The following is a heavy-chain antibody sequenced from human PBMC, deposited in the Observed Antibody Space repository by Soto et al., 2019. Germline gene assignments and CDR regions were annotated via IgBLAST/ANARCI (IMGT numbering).Heavy chain of an antibody. CDR3: ARESHDILTGPPWVWYFDL. J-gene: IGHJ2*01. CDR1: GGSFSGYY. V-gene: IGHV4-34*01. Sequence: QVQLQQWGAGPLRPLETLSLTCVVSGGSFSGYYWAWIRQSPGKGLEWIGEINDRGSINYNPSLKSRVSSSVDTSKNHYSLKLRSVTAADTAVYYCARESHDILTGPPWVWYFDLWGRGTLVTVSS. D-gene: IGHD3-9*01. CDR2: INDRGSI.